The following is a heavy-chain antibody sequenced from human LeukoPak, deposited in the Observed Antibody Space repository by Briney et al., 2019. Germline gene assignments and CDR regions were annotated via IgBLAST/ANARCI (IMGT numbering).Heavy chain of an antibody. J-gene: IGHJ4*02. Sequence: ASVKVSCKASGYTFTGYYMHWVRQAPGQGLEWMGWINPNSGGTNYAQKFQGRVTMTTDTSTSTAYMELSNLSSDDTAVYYCARTMTTMTTHGELDFWGQGTLVTVSS. V-gene: IGHV1-2*02. CDR2: INPNSGGT. CDR1: GYTFTGYY. CDR3: ARTMTTMTTHGELDF. D-gene: IGHD4-17*01.